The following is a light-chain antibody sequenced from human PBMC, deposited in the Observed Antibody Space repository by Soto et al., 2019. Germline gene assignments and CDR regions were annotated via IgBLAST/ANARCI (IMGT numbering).Light chain of an antibody. CDR1: QSVGST. CDR2: GAS. V-gene: IGKV3-15*01. CDR3: QQYNNWPLT. Sequence: ETVMTQSPVTLSVSPGERATLSCRASQSVGSTLAWYQQKLGQPPRLLIYGASTRAAGIPARFSGSGSGTEFTLTSSSLQFEDFAVYYRQQYNNWPLTFGGGTKVDIQ. J-gene: IGKJ4*01.